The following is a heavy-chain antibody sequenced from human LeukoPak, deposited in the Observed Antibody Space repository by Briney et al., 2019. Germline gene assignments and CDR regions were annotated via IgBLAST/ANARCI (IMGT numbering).Heavy chain of an antibody. J-gene: IGHJ6*02. V-gene: IGHV4-34*01. CDR1: GGSFSGYY. CDR2: INHSGST. CDR3: ARGGIAARPDYYYYCGMDV. Sequence: PSETLSLTCAVYGGSFSGYYWSWIRQPPGKGLEWIGEINHSGSTNYNPSLKSRVTISVDTSKNQFPLKLSSVTAADTAVYYCARGGIAARPDYYYYCGMDVWGQGTTVTVSS. D-gene: IGHD6-6*01.